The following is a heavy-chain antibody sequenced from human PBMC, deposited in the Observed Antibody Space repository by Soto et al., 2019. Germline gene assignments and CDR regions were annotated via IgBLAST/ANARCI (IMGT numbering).Heavy chain of an antibody. D-gene: IGHD1-1*01. Sequence: ASEQVSRKASGYTFTSYYMHWVRQAPGQGLEWMGIINPSGGSTSYAQKFQGRVTMTRDTSTSTVYMELSSLRSEDTAVYYCARDTRHYFDYWGQGNLVTSPQ. CDR3: ARDTRHYFDY. J-gene: IGHJ4*02. CDR1: GYTFTSYY. CDR2: INPSGGST. V-gene: IGHV1-46*03.